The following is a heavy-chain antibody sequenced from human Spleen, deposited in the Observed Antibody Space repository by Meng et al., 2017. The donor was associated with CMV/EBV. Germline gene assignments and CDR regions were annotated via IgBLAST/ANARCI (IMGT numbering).Heavy chain of an antibody. Sequence: QVQLQQWGAGLFKPSATLSLTGAVYGGSFSGYYWSWIRQPPGKGLEWIGEINHSGSTNYNPSLKSRVTISVDTSKNQFSLKLSSVTAADTAVYYCARDGSSYYDFWSGYQKNWFDPWGQGTLVTVSS. CDR3: ARDGSSYYDFWSGYQKNWFDP. CDR2: INHSGST. CDR1: GGSFSGYY. D-gene: IGHD3-3*01. J-gene: IGHJ5*02. V-gene: IGHV4-34*01.